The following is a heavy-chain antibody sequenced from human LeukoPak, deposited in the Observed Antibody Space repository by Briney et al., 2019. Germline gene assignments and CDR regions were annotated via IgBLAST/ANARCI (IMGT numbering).Heavy chain of an antibody. CDR3: ARGTSSIAARTNYDY. V-gene: IGHV4-4*02. Sequence: PSGTLSLTCAVSGVSISSNYWWSWVRQPPGKGLEWIAEIYHDGTTNYNPSLKSRVTISVDKSKNEFSLDLSSVTAADTAVYYCARGTSSIAARTNYDYWGQGTLVTVSS. CDR2: IYHDGTT. CDR1: GVSISSNYW. D-gene: IGHD6-6*01. J-gene: IGHJ4*02.